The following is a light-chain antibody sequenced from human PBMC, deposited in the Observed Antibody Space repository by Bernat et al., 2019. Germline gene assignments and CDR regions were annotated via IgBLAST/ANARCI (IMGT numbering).Light chain of an antibody. J-gene: IGKJ4*02. CDR3: QQGSTWPLT. CDR2: DAS. CDR1: HSVSSH. V-gene: IGKV3-11*01. Sequence: EIVLTQSPATLSLSPGERATLSCRASHSVSSHLAWYQQKPGQAPRLLIYDASNRAPGIPARFSGSGSGTDFTLIISSLDPEDFAVYYCQQGSTWPLTFGGVTKVEIK.